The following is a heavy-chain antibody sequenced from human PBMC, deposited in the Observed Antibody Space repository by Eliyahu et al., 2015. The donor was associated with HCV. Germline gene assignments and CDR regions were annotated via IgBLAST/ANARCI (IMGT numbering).Heavy chain of an antibody. J-gene: IGHJ3*02. CDR1: GFTFSSYS. CDR3: ARDLGVEGQGDAFDI. Sequence: EVQLVESGGGLVQPGGSLRLXCAASGFTFSSYSMNWVRQAPGKGLEWVSYISSSSGTIFYADSVRGRFTISRDNAKNSLYLQMNSLRDEDTAVYYCARDLGVEGQGDAFDIWGRGTMVTVSS. V-gene: IGHV3-48*02. CDR2: ISSSSGTI. D-gene: IGHD3-16*01.